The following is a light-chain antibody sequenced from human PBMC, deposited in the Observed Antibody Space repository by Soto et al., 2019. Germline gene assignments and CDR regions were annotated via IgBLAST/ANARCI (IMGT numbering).Light chain of an antibody. CDR2: GAS. CDR1: QSVTSTY. J-gene: IGKJ1*01. V-gene: IGKV3-20*01. Sequence: EIVLTQSPGTLSLSPGERATLSCRASQSVTSTYLAWYQQKPGQAPRLLMYGASSRATGTPDRFSGSGSGTDFTLTISRLEPEDFAVYYCQHYRSSAWTFGQGTKVEVK. CDR3: QHYRSSAWT.